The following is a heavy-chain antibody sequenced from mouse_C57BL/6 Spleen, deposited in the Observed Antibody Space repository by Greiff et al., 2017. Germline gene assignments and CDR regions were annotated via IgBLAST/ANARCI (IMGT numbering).Heavy chain of an antibody. Sequence: EVKLQESGGGLVKPGGSLKLSCAASGFTFSDYGMHWVRQAPEKGLEWVAYISSGSSTIYYADTVKGRFTISRDNAKNTLFLQMTSLRSEDTAVYYCARGRYYDGSSLWYFDVWGTGTTVTVSS. D-gene: IGHD1-1*01. CDR2: ISSGSSTI. J-gene: IGHJ1*03. CDR1: GFTFSDYG. CDR3: ARGRYYDGSSLWYFDV. V-gene: IGHV5-17*01.